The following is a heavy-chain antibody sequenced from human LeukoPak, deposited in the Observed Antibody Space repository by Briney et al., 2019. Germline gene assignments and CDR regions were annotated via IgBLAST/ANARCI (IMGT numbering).Heavy chain of an antibody. CDR2: VYRSGDT. CDR1: VGSINNNKW. V-gene: IGHV4-4*02. CDR3: ARHMTPPGPRGFAY. D-gene: IGHD1/OR15-1a*01. Sequence: PAGTLSLTCALSVGSINNNKWGSWVRQPPGKGLEWRGEVYRSGDTNYNPSLERRVTITVDQSKDHVSLSLTSVPPAAPAVYYCARHMTPPGPRGFAYWGQGPLVTVSS. J-gene: IGHJ4*02.